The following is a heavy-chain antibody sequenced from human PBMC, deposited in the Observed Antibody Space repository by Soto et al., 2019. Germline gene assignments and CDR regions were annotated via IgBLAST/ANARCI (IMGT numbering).Heavy chain of an antibody. V-gene: IGHV1-2*02. Sequence: ASVKVSCKDSGYTLTDYYIHWVRQAPGQGLEWLGWINPNTGGTNLAQKFQGRVTMTRDTSTSTAYMQLSSLRADDSALYFCARAHDSGWYSGWCDPWGQGALVPGSS. CDR3: ARAHDSGWYSGWCDP. J-gene: IGHJ5*02. CDR2: INPNTGGT. CDR1: GYTLTDYY. D-gene: IGHD6-19*01.